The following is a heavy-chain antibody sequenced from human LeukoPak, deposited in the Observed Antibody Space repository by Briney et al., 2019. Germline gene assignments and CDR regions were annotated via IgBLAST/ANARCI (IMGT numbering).Heavy chain of an antibody. CDR1: GFTLSNYG. CDR2: IGGSGGGT. Sequence: GGSLRLSCAVSGFTLSNYGMSWVRQAPGKGLEWVAGIGGSGGGTNYADSVKGRFTISRDSPKNTLYLQMNSLRAEDTAVYFCAKRGVVIRVILVGFHKEAYYFDSWGRGALVSVSS. D-gene: IGHD3-22*01. CDR3: AKRGVVIRVILVGFHKEAYYFDS. V-gene: IGHV3-23*01. J-gene: IGHJ4*02.